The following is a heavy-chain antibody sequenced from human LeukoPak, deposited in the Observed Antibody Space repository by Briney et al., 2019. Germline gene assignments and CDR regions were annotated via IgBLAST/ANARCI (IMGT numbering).Heavy chain of an antibody. Sequence: GGSLRLSCAASGFILTDYGMHWVRQAPGKGLDWVAFMSYDGGNKYYADSVKGRFTISRDNSKNTLYLQMNTLRAEDTAVYHCAKVGRNYGDYNGWFDPWGQGTLVTVSS. CDR1: GFILTDYG. V-gene: IGHV3-30*18. D-gene: IGHD4-17*01. CDR3: AKVGRNYGDYNGWFDP. J-gene: IGHJ5*02. CDR2: MSYDGGNK.